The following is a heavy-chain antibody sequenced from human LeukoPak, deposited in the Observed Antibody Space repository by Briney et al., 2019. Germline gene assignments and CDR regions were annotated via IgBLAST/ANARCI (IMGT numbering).Heavy chain of an antibody. CDR2: ISGPSI. D-gene: IGHD5/OR15-5a*01. V-gene: IGHV3-48*03. CDR1: GVISTAYK. J-gene: IGHJ4*02. Sequence: PGGCLRLSSVAPGVISTAYKTNRVPPAPGKGLGWVSYISGPSIQYADSVRGRFTISRDPAKNSLYLQMNSLRADDTAVYYCASRRVAVSTSRAFDYWGQGTLVTVSS. CDR3: ASRRVAVSTSRAFDY.